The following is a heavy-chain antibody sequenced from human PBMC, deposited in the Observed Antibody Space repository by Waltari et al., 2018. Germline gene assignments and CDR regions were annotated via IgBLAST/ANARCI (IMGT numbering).Heavy chain of an antibody. J-gene: IGHJ4*02. CDR1: GFTFTSYG. CDR2: MWYDGSNQ. D-gene: IGHD6-13*01. Sequence: QVQLVESGGGVVQPGRSLRLSCAAPGFTFTSYGLHSVRQAPGKGLDWVAVMWYDGSNQSYADSVKGRFTISRDISKSTLYLQMNSLGPQDTAVYYCARQGYSGSSLTYDYWGQGTLVTVSS. CDR3: ARQGYSGSSLTYDY. V-gene: IGHV3-33*01.